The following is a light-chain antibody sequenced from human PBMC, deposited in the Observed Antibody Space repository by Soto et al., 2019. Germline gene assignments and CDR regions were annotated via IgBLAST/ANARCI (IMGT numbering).Light chain of an antibody. CDR3: TSYTSSRGV. CDR1: SSDVGGFKY. V-gene: IGLV2-14*03. CDR2: DVS. Sequence: QSVLTQPASVSGSPGQSITISCTGTSSDVGGFKYVSWYQQHPNKAPKLILYDVSRRPSGVSNRFSGSKSGNTASLTISGLQAEDEADYYCTSYTSSRGVFGGGTKLTVL. J-gene: IGLJ2*01.